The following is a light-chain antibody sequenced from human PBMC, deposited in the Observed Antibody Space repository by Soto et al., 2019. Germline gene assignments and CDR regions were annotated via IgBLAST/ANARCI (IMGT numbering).Light chain of an antibody. CDR2: KAS. CDR1: QSIRTW. Sequence: DIQMTQSPSTLSASVGDRVTITCRASQSIRTWLAWYQQKPGKVPKLLIYKASSLESGVPSRFSGSGSGTEFTLTISSLQPDDFATYYCQQYNSYSALSFGGGTKVDIK. CDR3: QQYNSYSALS. J-gene: IGKJ4*01. V-gene: IGKV1-5*03.